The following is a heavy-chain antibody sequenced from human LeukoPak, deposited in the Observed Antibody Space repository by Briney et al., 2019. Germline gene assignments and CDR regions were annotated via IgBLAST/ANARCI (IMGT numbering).Heavy chain of an antibody. D-gene: IGHD3-10*01. CDR1: GDSISTYY. J-gene: IGHJ5*02. CDR2: IYSSGST. CDR3: ARAYYGYFRNWFDP. V-gene: IGHV4-4*07. Sequence: PSETLSLTCTVSGDSISTYYWSWIRQPAGKGLEWIGRIYSSGSTNYNPSLKSRVTMSVDTSKNQFSLKLSSVTAADTAVYYCARAYYGYFRNWFDPWGQGTLVTVSS.